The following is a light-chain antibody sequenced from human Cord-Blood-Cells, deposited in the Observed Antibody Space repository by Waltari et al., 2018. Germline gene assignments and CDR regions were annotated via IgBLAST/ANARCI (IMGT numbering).Light chain of an antibody. Sequence: QSALTQPPSVSRAPRPTLTLSCPGSRPNIGAGYAVHWYQQLPGTAPKLLIYGNSKRPSGVPDRFSGSKSGTSASLAITGLQAEDEADYYCQSYDSSLSGVFGGGTKLTVL. CDR3: QSYDSSLSGV. CDR1: RPNIGAGYA. J-gene: IGLJ3*02. V-gene: IGLV1-40*01. CDR2: GNS.